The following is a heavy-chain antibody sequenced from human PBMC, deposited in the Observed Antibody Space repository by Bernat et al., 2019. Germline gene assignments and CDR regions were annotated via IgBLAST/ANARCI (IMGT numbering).Heavy chain of an antibody. CDR3: ARNWANYDGSGYFPGYYYGMDV. J-gene: IGHJ6*02. CDR1: GFTFSSYG. Sequence: QVQLVESGGGVVQPGRSLRLSCAASGFTFSSYGMHWVRQAPGKGLEWVAVIWYDGSNKYYADSVKGRFTISRDNAKNSLYLQVNSLIAEDTALYYCARNWANYDGSGYFPGYYYGMDVWGQGTTVTVSS. CDR2: IWYDGSNK. V-gene: IGHV3-33*01. D-gene: IGHD3-22*01.